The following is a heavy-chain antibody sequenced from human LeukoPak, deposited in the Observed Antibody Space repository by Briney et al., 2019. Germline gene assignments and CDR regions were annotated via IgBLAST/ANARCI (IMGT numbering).Heavy chain of an antibody. V-gene: IGHV4-4*07. CDR1: VGSICSYY. J-gene: IGHJ3*02. CDR3: ARARIQLWGDAFDI. D-gene: IGHD5-18*01. Sequence: SETLSLTCTVSVGSICSYYWSWIRQPAGEGREWIGRTYTGGSTNYNSSLKSRVTMSVDTSKNQFSLKLSSVTAADTAVYYCARARIQLWGDAFDIWGQGTMVTVSS. CDR2: TYTGGST.